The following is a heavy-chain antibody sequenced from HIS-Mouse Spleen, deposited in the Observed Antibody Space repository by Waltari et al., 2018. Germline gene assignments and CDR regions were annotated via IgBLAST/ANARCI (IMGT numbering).Heavy chain of an antibody. J-gene: IGHJ2*01. D-gene: IGHD6-13*01. Sequence: QLQLQESGPGLVKPSETLSLTCTVSGGSISSSSYYWGWIRQPPGKGLEWIGRIYSSGDTYNNPSPKSRVPISVDTSKNQFSLKLSAVTAADTAVYYCAREIPYSSSWYDWYFDLWGRGTLVTVSS. CDR3: AREIPYSSSWYDWYFDL. CDR1: GGSISSSSYY. CDR2: IYSSGDT. V-gene: IGHV4-39*07.